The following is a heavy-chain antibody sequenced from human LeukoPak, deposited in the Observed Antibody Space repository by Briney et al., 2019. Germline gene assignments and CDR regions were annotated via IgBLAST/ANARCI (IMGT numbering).Heavy chain of an antibody. J-gene: IGHJ4*02. CDR1: GYSISSGYY. V-gene: IGHV4-38-2*02. CDR2: IYHSGST. CDR3: ARADPLYCSSTSCLPAEFDY. Sequence: SETLSLTCTVSGYSISSGYYWGWIRQLPGKGLEWIGSIYHSGSTYYNPSLKSRVTISVDTSKNQFSLKLSSVTAADTAVYYCARADPLYCSSTSCLPAEFDYWGQGTLVTVSS. D-gene: IGHD2-2*01.